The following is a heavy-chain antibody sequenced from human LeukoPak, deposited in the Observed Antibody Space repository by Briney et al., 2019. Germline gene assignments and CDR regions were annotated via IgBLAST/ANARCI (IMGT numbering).Heavy chain of an antibody. CDR1: GFTFGDYA. J-gene: IGHJ4*02. CDR2: ISGSGDST. CDR3: AKWQYYGSGDDY. V-gene: IGHV3-23*01. Sequence: GGSLRLSCTASGFTFGDYAMSWVRQAPNKGLEWLSTISGSGDSTYYADSVKGRFTISRDNSKNTLFLQMNSLRAEDTAIYYCAKWQYYGSGDDYWGQGTLVTVSS. D-gene: IGHD3-10*01.